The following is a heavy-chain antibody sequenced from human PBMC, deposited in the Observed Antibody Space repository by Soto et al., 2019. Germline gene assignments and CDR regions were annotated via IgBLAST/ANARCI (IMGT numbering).Heavy chain of an antibody. V-gene: IGHV1-69*01. Sequence: QVHLVQSGAEMKKPGSSVKVSCKTSGGTFSDLAFSWVRQAPRQGLEWVGGIVPLFGTPDYAQKFQGRVTIHAEESSSTGYMELRSLRSEDTAIYYCASERVAEMATGGYFDNWGQGTLVTVSS. D-gene: IGHD5-12*01. CDR1: GGTFSDLA. J-gene: IGHJ4*02. CDR3: ASERVAEMATGGYFDN. CDR2: IVPLFGTP.